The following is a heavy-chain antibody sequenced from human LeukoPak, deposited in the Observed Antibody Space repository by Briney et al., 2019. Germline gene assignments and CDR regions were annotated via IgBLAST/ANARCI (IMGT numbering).Heavy chain of an antibody. J-gene: IGHJ4*02. D-gene: IGHD3-3*01. Sequence: GGSLRLSCAASGFTFSSYGMHWVRQAPGKGLEWVAVISYDGSNKYYADSVKGRFTISRDNSENTLYLQMNSLRAEDTAVYYCAKMYYDFWSGLPYYFDYWGQGTLVTVSS. CDR1: GFTFSSYG. V-gene: IGHV3-30*18. CDR2: ISYDGSNK. CDR3: AKMYYDFWSGLPYYFDY.